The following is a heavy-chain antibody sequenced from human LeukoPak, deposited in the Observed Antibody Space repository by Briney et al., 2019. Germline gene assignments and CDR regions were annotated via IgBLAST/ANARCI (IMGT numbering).Heavy chain of an antibody. CDR1: GGSISGGDDY. CDR3: ARLVGYYSRGSCYHFDY. V-gene: IGHV4-30-4*01. D-gene: IGHD2-15*01. CDR2: IYYSGTT. Sequence: SETLSLTCTVSGGSISGGDDYWSWIRQPPGKGLEWIGHIYYSGTTYYNPSLKSRPSISVDTSKNQFSLKLSSVTAADTAVYFCARLVGYYSRGSCYHFDYWGQGSLVTVSS. J-gene: IGHJ4*02.